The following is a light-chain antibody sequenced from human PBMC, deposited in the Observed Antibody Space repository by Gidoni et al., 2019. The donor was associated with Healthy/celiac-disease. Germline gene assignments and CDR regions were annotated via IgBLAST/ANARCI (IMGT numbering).Light chain of an antibody. Sequence: SVLPQPPSVSAAPGQRVTISCTGRISNIGAGYDVHWYQQLPGTAPKLLIYGNSNRPSGVPDRFSGSKSGTSASLAITGLQAEDEADYYCQSYDSSLSGSVFGGGTKLTVL. CDR3: QSYDSSLSGSV. V-gene: IGLV1-40*01. CDR2: GNS. J-gene: IGLJ2*01. CDR1: ISNIGAGYD.